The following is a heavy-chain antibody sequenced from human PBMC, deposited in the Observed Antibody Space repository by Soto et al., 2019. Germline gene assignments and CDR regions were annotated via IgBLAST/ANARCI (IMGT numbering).Heavy chain of an antibody. CDR3: ARVGCSSTSCPRYYYYGMDV. D-gene: IGHD2-2*01. CDR1: GGSFSGYY. V-gene: IGHV4-34*01. J-gene: IGHJ6*02. CDR2: INHSGST. Sequence: PSETLSLTCAVYGGSFSGYYWSWIRQPPGKGLEWIGEINHSGSTNYNPSLKSRVTISVGTSKNQFSLKLSSVTAADTAVYYCARVGCSSTSCPRYYYYGMDVWGQGTTVT.